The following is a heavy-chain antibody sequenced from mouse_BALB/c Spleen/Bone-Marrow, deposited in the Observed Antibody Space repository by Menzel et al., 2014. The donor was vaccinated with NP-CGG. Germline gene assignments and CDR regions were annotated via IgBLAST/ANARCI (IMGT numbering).Heavy chain of an antibody. CDR2: ISSSGSYT. D-gene: IGHD2-4*01. CDR1: GFTFSTYA. CDR3: SRLRMITTYFDV. Sequence: EVQGVESGGGLAKPGGSLQLSCAASGFTFSTYAMSWVRQTPEKRLEWVATISSSGSYTYYPDSVKGRFTISRDNAKNTLYLQMSGLRSEDTAMFYCSRLRMITTYFDVWGAGTTVTVSS. J-gene: IGHJ1*01. V-gene: IGHV5-9-3*01.